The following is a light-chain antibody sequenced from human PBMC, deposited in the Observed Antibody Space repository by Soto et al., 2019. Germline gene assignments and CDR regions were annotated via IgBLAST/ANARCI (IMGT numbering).Light chain of an antibody. CDR2: LGS. CDR1: QRLLDSNGYIY. V-gene: IGKV2-28*01. CDR3: MQSRQIPRT. Sequence: DVVLTQSPLSLPVTPGEPASISCRSRQRLLDSNGYIYLDWYVQKPRQSPQLPIFLGSNRASGVPDWFSGSVSGTDFTLSISRVEADDVGVYYCMQSRQIPRTFGGGTKVEIK. J-gene: IGKJ4*01.